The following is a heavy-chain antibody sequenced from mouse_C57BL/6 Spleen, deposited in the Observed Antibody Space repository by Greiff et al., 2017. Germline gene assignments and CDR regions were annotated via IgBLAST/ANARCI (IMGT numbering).Heavy chain of an antibody. J-gene: IGHJ2*01. CDR3: ARWAREYFDY. CDR2: INYDGSST. Sequence: EVQVVESEGGLVQPGSSMKLSCTASGFTFSDYYMAWVRQVPEKGLEWVANINYDGSSTYYLDSLKSRFIISRDNAKNILYLQMSSLKSEDTATYYCARWAREYFDYWGQGTTLTVSS. CDR1: GFTFSDYY. V-gene: IGHV5-16*01.